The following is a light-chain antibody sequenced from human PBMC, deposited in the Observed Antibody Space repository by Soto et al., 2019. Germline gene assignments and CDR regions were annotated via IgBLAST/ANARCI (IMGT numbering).Light chain of an antibody. J-gene: IGKJ1*01. CDR3: QQYDNLPRT. CDR1: QDINNF. CDR2: DAS. Sequence: DIQMTQSPSSLSASVGDRVTITCQASQDINNFLNWYQQKPGKAPKLLIYDASKLETGVPSRFSGSGSGTDFTFTNSSLQPEDIATYYCQQYDNLPRTFGQGTKVDIK. V-gene: IGKV1-33*01.